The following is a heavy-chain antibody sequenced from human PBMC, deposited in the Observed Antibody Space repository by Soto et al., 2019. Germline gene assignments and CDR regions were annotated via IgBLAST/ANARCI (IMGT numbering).Heavy chain of an antibody. V-gene: IGHV3-30-3*01. Sequence: PGGSLRLSRAASGFTFSSYAMHWVRQAPGKGLEWVAVISYDGSNKYYADSVKGRFTISRDNSKNTLHLQMNSLRAEDTAVYYCARGIEIYGSGSYWVYWGQGTLVTVSS. CDR1: GFTFSSYA. J-gene: IGHJ4*02. D-gene: IGHD3-10*01. CDR2: ISYDGSNK. CDR3: ARGIEIYGSGSYWVY.